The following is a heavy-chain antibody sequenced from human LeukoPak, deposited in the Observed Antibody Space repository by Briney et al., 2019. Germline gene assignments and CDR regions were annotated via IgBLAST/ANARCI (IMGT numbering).Heavy chain of an antibody. CDR1: GFTFSSYG. J-gene: IGHJ3*02. D-gene: IGHD2-2*02. CDR2: IRYDGSNK. CDR3: ANLSPTGCWATSCYRPYDAFDI. V-gene: IGHV3-30*02. Sequence: SGGSLRLSCAASGFTFSSYGMHWVRQAPGKGLEWVAFIRYDGSNKYYADSVKGRFTISRDNSKNTLYLQMNSLRAEDTAEYYCANLSPTGCWATSCYRPYDAFDIWGQGTMVTVSS.